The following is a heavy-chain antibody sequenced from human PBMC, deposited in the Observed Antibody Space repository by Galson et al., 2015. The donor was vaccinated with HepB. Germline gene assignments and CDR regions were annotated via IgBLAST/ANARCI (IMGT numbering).Heavy chain of an antibody. V-gene: IGHV4-39*01. CDR2: IYYSGST. CDR1: GGSISSASYY. Sequence: LSLTCTVSGGSISSASYYWSWIRQPAGKGLEWIGSIYYSGSTYYNPSLKSRVTISVDTSKNQFSLKLSSVTAADTAVYYCARAPPVEMATITHFDYWGQGTLVTVSS. CDR3: ARAPPVEMATITHFDY. J-gene: IGHJ4*02. D-gene: IGHD5-24*01.